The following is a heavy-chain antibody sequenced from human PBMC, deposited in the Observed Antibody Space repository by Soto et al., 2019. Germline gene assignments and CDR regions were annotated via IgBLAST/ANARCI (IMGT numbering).Heavy chain of an antibody. V-gene: IGHV1-58*02. CDR2: IVVGSGRT. CDR1: GFTFTNSA. D-gene: IGHD1-26*01. J-gene: IGHJ4*02. CDR3: AAVQGGGATFHF. Sequence: SVKVSCKASGFTFTNSAIQWVRQARGQRLEWIGWIVVGSGRTDYAQKFQERVTITRDMSTSTAYMELSSLRLEDTAVYYCAAVQGGGATFHFWGQGSLVTVSS.